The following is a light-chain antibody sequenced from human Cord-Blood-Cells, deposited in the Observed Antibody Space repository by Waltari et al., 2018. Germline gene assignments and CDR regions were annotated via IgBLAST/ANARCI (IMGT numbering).Light chain of an antibody. CDR3: CSYAGSSTYV. CDR2: EVS. Sequence: QSALTQPASVSGSPGQSITISCTGTSSDVGSYNLVSWYQQHPGKAPKLMIYEVSKRPSVVSNRFSGSNSGNTASLTISGLQAEDEADYYCCSYAGSSTYVFGTGTKVTVL. CDR1: SSDVGSYNL. V-gene: IGLV2-23*02. J-gene: IGLJ1*01.